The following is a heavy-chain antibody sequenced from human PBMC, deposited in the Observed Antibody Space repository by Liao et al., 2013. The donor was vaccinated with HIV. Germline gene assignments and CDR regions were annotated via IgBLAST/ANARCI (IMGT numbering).Heavy chain of an antibody. V-gene: IGHV4-61*02. J-gene: IGHJ5*02. Sequence: QVQLQESGPGLVKPSQTLSLTCTVSGGSISSGNYYWSWIRQPAGKGLEWIGRIYTSGSTNYNPSLKSRVTISVDTSKTQFSLKLSSVTPADTAVYYCARAAYRGNSGFDPWGQGTLVTVSS. D-gene: IGHD1-26*01. CDR2: IYTSGST. CDR3: ARAAYRGNSGFDP. CDR1: GGSISSGNYY.